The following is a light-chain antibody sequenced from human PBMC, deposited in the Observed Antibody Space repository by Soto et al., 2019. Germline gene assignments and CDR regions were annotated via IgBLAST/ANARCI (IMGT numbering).Light chain of an antibody. CDR3: QQYIKWPIT. J-gene: IGKJ5*01. V-gene: IGKV1-39*01. Sequence: DIQMTQSPSSLSASVGDRVTITCRASQSISSYLNWYQQKPGKAPKLLIYAASSLQSGVPSRFSGSGSGTDFTLTISSLQSEDFAVYYCQQYIKWPITFGQGTRLEI. CDR1: QSISSY. CDR2: AAS.